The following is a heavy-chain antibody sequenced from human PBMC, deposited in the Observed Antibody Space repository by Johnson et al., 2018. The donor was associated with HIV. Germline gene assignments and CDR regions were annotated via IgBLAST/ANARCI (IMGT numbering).Heavy chain of an antibody. V-gene: IGHV3-7*05. J-gene: IGHJ3*02. CDR3: ARDAKTTYYYDSSGYPGAFDI. CDR2: IKQDGSEN. D-gene: IGHD3-22*01. CDR1: GFTFSSYW. Sequence: VQLVESGGGLVQPGGSLRLSCAASGFTFSSYWMSWVRQAPGEGLERVANIKQDGSENYYVDAVKGRFTISRDNDKNSLYLQMNSLRAEDTAVYYCARDAKTTYYYDSSGYPGAFDIWGQGTMVTVSS.